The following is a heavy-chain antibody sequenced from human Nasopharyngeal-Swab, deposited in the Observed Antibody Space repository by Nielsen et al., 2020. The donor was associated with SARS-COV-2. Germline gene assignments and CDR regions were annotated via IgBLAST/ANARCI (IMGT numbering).Heavy chain of an antibody. J-gene: IGHJ6*02. CDR1: GFTFGDYA. D-gene: IGHD3-10*01. CDR2: IRSKAYGGTT. Sequence: GESLKISCTASGFTFGDYAMSWFRQAPGKGLEWVGFIRSKAYGGTTEYAASVKGRFTISRDDSKSIAYLQMNSLKTEDTAVYCCTRDIDSAGGILWFRAYYYGMDVWGQGTTVTVSS. CDR3: TRDIDSAGGILWFRAYYYGMDV. V-gene: IGHV3-49*03.